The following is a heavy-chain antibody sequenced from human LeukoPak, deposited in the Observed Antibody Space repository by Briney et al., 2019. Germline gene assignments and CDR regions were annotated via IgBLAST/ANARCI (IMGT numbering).Heavy chain of an antibody. D-gene: IGHD4-23*01. CDR2: ISSSGSTI. J-gene: IGHJ3*02. CDR1: GFTFSSYE. Sequence: GGSLRLSCAASGFTFSSYEMNWVRQAPGKGLEWVSYISSSGSTIYYADSVKGRFTISRDNAKNSLYLQMNSLRAEDTAVYCCARGDSGGKYAFDIWGQGTMVTVSS. V-gene: IGHV3-48*03. CDR3: ARGDSGGKYAFDI.